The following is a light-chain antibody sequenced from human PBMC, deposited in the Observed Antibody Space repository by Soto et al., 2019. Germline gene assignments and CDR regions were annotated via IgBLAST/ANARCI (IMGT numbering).Light chain of an antibody. V-gene: IGKV3-20*01. CDR3: QQYGTSPWT. Sequence: EIVLTQSPGTLSLFPGERATLSCRATQSVNSDYLAWYQQKPGQAPRLLIYIASRRATGIPDRFSGSGSGTDFTITINRLEPDDFAVYYCQQYGTSPWTFGQGTKVEIK. CDR2: IAS. CDR1: QSVNSDY. J-gene: IGKJ1*01.